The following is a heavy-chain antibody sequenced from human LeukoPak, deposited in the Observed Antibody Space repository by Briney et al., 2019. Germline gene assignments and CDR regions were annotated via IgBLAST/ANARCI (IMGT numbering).Heavy chain of an antibody. V-gene: IGHV4-61*02. D-gene: IGHD3-10*01. CDR2: IYTSGST. J-gene: IGHJ4*02. CDR1: GGSISSGSYY. CDR3: AARITMVRGGYVDY. Sequence: PSETLSLTCTVSGGSISSGSYYWSWIRQPAGKVLEWIGRIYTSGSTNYNPSLKSRVTISVDTSKNQFSLKLSSVTAADTAVYYCAARITMVRGGYVDYWGQGTLVTVSS.